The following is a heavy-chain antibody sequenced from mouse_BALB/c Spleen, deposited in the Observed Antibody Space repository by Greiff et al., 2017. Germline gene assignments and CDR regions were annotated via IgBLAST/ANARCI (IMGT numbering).Heavy chain of an antibody. V-gene: IGHV1-9*01. CDR1: GYTFSSYW. D-gene: IGHD1-2*01. CDR3: ARAITTEKSVGFDD. CDR2: ILPGSVST. J-gene: IGHJ2*01. Sequence: QVQLQQSGAELMKPGASVKISCKATGYTFSSYWIEWVKQRPGHGLEWIGEILPGSVSTNYNEKFKGKATFTADTSSNTAYMQLSSLTSEDSAVYYCARAITTEKSVGFDDWGQGTTLTVSS.